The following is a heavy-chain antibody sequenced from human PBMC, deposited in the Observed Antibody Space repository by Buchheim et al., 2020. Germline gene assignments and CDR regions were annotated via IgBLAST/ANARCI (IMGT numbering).Heavy chain of an antibody. CDR3: AKDRSIAAAGRVIFDY. J-gene: IGHJ4*02. V-gene: IGHV3-30*02. CDR2: IRYDGSNK. Sequence: QVQLVESGGGVVQPGRSLRLSCAASGFTFSSYGMHWVRQAPGKGLEWVAFIRYDGSNKYYADSVKGRFTISRDDSKHTMYLQMNSLRAEDTAVYYCAKDRSIAAAGRVIFDYWGQGTL. D-gene: IGHD6-13*01. CDR1: GFTFSSYG.